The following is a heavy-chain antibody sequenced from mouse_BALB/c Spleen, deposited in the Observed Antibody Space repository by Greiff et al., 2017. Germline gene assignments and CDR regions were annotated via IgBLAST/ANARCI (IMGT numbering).Heavy chain of an antibody. Sequence: EVQLVESGGGLVKLGGSLKLSCAASGFTFSSYYMSWVRQTPEKRLELVAAINSNGGSTYYPDTVKGRFTISRDNAKNTLYLQMSSLKSEDTALYYCAGHYDYDVGFDYWGQGTTLTVSS. V-gene: IGHV5-6-2*01. CDR1: GFTFSSYY. J-gene: IGHJ2*01. D-gene: IGHD2-4*01. CDR3: AGHYDYDVGFDY. CDR2: INSNGGST.